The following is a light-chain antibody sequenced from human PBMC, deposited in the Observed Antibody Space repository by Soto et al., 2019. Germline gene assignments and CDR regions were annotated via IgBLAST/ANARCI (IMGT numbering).Light chain of an antibody. J-gene: IGKJ5*01. CDR2: HAS. CDR1: QSVSSY. CDR3: QKGSHGPLIT. V-gene: IGKV3-11*01. Sequence: NLVRKSPSTLALPKRERATPSRRASQSVSSYLAWYQQKPGQAPRLLIYHASNRATGTPARFSGSGSGTDFTLTISIFEPEDFAVYYCQKGSHGPLITFGHGRLLDIK.